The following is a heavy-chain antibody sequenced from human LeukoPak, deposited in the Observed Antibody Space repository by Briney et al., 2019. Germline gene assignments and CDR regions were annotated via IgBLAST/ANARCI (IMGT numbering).Heavy chain of an antibody. J-gene: IGHJ5*02. CDR3: ARDQVVGVPSWFDP. V-gene: IGHV1-3*04. D-gene: IGHD1-26*01. Sequence: ASVKVSCKAFGYTFSDYAIHWVRQAPGQRLGWMGWIIIGSDGTKCSEKFQGRVTMTRDTAANTVYMELSSLRSDDTAVYYCARDQVVGVPSWFDPWGQGTLVTVSS. CDR1: GYTFSDYA. CDR2: IIIGSDGT.